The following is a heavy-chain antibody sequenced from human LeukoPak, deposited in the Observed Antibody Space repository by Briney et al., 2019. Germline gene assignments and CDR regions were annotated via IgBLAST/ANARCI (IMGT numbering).Heavy chain of an antibody. Sequence: GGSLRLSCAASGFTFSSYAMHWVRQAPGKVREWVAVISYDGSNKYYADSVKGRFTISRDNSKNTLYLQMNSLRAEDTAVYYCARAQPLDYYDSSGYYSEYYFDYWGQGTLVTVSS. CDR1: GFTFSSYA. CDR3: ARAQPLDYYDSSGYYSEYYFDY. V-gene: IGHV3-30*01. D-gene: IGHD3-22*01. J-gene: IGHJ4*02. CDR2: ISYDGSNK.